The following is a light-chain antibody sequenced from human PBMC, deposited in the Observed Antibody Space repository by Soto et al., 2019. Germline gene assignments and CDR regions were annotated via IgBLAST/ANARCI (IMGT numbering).Light chain of an antibody. CDR3: QSYDSSLSGNVV. J-gene: IGLJ2*01. V-gene: IGLV1-40*01. Sequence: QSVLTQPPSVSGAPGQRVTISCTGSSSNIGAGYDVHWYQQLPGTAPKLLIYGNSNRPSGVPYRFSGSKSGTSASLAITGLQAEDEADYYCQSYDSSLSGNVVFGGGTKL. CDR2: GNS. CDR1: SSNIGAGYD.